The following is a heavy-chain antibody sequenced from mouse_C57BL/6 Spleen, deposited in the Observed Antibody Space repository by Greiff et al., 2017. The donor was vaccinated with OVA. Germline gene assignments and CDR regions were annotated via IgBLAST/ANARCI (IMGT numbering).Heavy chain of an antibody. J-gene: IGHJ1*03. V-gene: IGHV1-64*01. Sequence: QVQLQQPGAELVKPGASVKLSCKASGYTFTSYWMHWVKQRPGQGLEWIGMIHPNSGSTNYNEKFKSKATLTVDKSSSTAYMQLSSLTSEDSAVYSCATYSNYEYFDVWGTGTTVTVSS. D-gene: IGHD2-5*01. CDR3: ATYSNYEYFDV. CDR1: GYTFTSYW. CDR2: IHPNSGST.